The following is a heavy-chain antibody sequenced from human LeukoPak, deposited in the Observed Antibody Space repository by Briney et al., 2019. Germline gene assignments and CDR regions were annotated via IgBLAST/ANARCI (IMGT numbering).Heavy chain of an antibody. CDR1: GFTFSSYA. Sequence: GGSLRLSCAASGFTFSSYAMSWVRQAPGKGLEWVSAISGSGGSTYYADSVKGRFTISGDNSKNTLYLQMNSLRAEDTAVYYSAKYLGGIDYYFDYWGQGTLVTVSS. CDR2: ISGSGGST. V-gene: IGHV3-23*01. CDR3: AKYLGGIDYYFDY. D-gene: IGHD1-26*01. J-gene: IGHJ4*02.